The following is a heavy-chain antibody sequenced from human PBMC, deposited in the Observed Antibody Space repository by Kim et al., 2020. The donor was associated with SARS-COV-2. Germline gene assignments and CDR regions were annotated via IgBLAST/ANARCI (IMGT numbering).Heavy chain of an antibody. Sequence: GGSLRLSCAASGFTFDDYAMHWVRQAPGKGLEWVSGIGWNSGSVDYADSVKGRFPISRDNAKNSLYLQMNSLRAEDTALYCCAKDIARIAVGASYDYYYYYGGDVWGQGATVTITS. D-gene: IGHD6-19*01. CDR1: GFTFDDYA. J-gene: IGHJ6*02. V-gene: IGHV3-9*01. CDR3: AKDIARIAVGASYDYYYYYGGDV. CDR2: IGWNSGSV.